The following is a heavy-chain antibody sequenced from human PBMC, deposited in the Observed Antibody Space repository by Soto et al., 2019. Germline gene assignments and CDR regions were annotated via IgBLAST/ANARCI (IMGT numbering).Heavy chain of an antibody. J-gene: IGHJ4*02. Sequence: XGSMGLSCAAAGFTCSTFWMDWVRQAPGKGLEWVAKIKEDGSEKYYADSVKGRFIISRDNARNSVYLQMNSLRAEDTAVYYCARVRPGNYRDYWGQGTLVTVSS. D-gene: IGHD3-10*01. CDR3: ARVRPGNYRDY. CDR1: GFTCSTFW. V-gene: IGHV3-7*03. CDR2: IKEDGSEK.